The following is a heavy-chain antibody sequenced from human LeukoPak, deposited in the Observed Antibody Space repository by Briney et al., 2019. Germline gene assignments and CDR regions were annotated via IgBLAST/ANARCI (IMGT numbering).Heavy chain of an antibody. Sequence: ASVKVSCKASGYTFTGYYMHWVRQAPGQGLEWMGWINPNSGGTNYAQKFQGRVTMTRDTSISTAYMELSRLRSDDTAVYYCARDQSDPIAGATLTLRYWGQETLVTVSS. CDR1: GYTFTGYY. CDR3: ARDQSDPIAGATLTLRY. CDR2: INPNSGGT. D-gene: IGHD1-26*01. V-gene: IGHV1-2*02. J-gene: IGHJ4*02.